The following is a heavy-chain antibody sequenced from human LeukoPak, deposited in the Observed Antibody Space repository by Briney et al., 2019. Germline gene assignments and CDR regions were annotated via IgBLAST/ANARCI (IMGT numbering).Heavy chain of an antibody. CDR2: IIPILGIA. V-gene: IGHV1-69*04. J-gene: IGHJ3*02. D-gene: IGHD3-10*01. CDR1: GGTFSSYA. Sequence: SVKVSCKASGGTFSSYAISWVRQAPGQGLEWMGRIIPILGIANYTQKFQGRVTITADKSTSTAYMELSSLRSEDTAVYYCARGDNYYGSGSYGDSYAFDIWGQGTMVTVSS. CDR3: ARGDNYYGSGSYGDSYAFDI.